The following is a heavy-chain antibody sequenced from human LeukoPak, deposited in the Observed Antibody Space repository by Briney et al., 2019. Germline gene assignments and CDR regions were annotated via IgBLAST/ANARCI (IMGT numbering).Heavy chain of an antibody. CDR3: AKQPYNYYYLDV. CDR1: GFTFSSYC. D-gene: IGHD1-14*01. Sequence: PGGSLRLPCAASGFTFSSYCMSWVRQAPGKGLEWVAYIKQDGSEKYYGDSVKGRFTISRDNSRYMLLLHMTSLRAEDTAIYYCAKQPYNYYYLDVWGKGTTVTVSS. J-gene: IGHJ6*03. V-gene: IGHV3-7*03. CDR2: IKQDGSEK.